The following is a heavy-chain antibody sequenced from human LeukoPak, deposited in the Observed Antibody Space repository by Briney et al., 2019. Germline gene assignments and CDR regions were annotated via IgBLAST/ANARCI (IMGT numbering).Heavy chain of an antibody. CDR3: AKVQYCGGDCYPYFDY. CDR1: GFTFSSYG. CDR2: ISYDGSNK. J-gene: IGHJ4*02. V-gene: IGHV3-30*18. D-gene: IGHD2-21*02. Sequence: GGSLRLSCAASGFTFSSYGMHWVRQAPGKGLEGVAVISYDGSNKYYADSVKGRFTISRDNSKNTLYLQMNSLRAEDTAVYYCAKVQYCGGDCYPYFDYWGQGTLVTVSS.